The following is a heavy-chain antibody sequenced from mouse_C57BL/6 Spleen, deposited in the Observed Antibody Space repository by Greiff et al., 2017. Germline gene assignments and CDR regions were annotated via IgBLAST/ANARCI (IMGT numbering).Heavy chain of an antibody. D-gene: IGHD3-2*02. CDR1: GYAFSSSW. CDR3: ARHTAQASSYAMVY. V-gene: IGHV1-82*01. J-gene: IGHJ4*01. Sequence: QVQLKQSGPELVKPGASVKISCKASGYAFSSSWMNWVKQRPGKGLEWIGRIYPGDGDTNYNGKFKGKATLTADKSSSTAYMQLSSLTSEDSTVYFCARHTAQASSYAMVYWGQGTSVTVSS. CDR2: IYPGDGDT.